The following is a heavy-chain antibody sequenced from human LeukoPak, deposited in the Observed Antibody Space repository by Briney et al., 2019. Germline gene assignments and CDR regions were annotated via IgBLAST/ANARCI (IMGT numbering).Heavy chain of an antibody. CDR1: GGSISSYY. Sequence: SETLSLTCTVSGGSISSYYWSWIRQPPGKGLEWIGYIYYSGSTNYNPSLKSRVTISVDTSKNQFSLKLISVTAADTAVYYCARAVYDFWSGYYNDYFDSWGQGTLVTVSS. CDR3: ARAVYDFWSGYYNDYFDS. V-gene: IGHV4-59*01. J-gene: IGHJ4*02. CDR2: IYYSGST. D-gene: IGHD3-3*01.